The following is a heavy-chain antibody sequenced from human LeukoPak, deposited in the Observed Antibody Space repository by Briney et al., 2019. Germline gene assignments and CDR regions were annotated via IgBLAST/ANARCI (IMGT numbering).Heavy chain of an antibody. CDR3: ARDRRYYGSGSWFDP. CDR2: IIPIFGTS. V-gene: IGHV1-69*13. CDR1: GGTFSSYA. D-gene: IGHD3-10*01. J-gene: IGHJ5*02. Sequence: SVKVSCKASGGTFSSYAISWVRQAPGQGLEWMGGIIPIFGTSNYAQKFQGRATITADESTSTAYMELSSLRSEDTAVYYCARDRRYYGSGSWFDPWGQGTLVTVSS.